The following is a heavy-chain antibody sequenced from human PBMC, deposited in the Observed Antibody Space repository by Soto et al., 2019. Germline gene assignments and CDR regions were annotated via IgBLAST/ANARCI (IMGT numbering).Heavy chain of an antibody. V-gene: IGHV4-39*01. CDR1: GGSISSSSYY. CDR2: IYYSGST. J-gene: IGHJ5*02. CDR3: ATSNWFDP. Sequence: QLQLQESGPGLVKPSETLSLTCTVSGGSISSSSYYWGWIRQPPGKGLEWIGYIYYSGSTYYNPSLKRRGTISVDTSKNQFSLKLNSVTAADTAVYYCATSNWFDPWGQGTLVTVSS.